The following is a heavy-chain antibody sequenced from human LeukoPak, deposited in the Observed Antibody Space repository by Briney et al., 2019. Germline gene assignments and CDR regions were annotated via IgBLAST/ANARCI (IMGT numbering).Heavy chain of an antibody. CDR1: GFTVSGNY. J-gene: IGHJ3*02. CDR3: ARVLPSGADAFDI. D-gene: IGHD3-10*01. Sequence: GGSLRLSCAASGFTVSGNYMSWVRQAPGKGLEWVSVIYSGGSTYYADSVKGRFTISRDNSKNTLYLQMNSLRAEDTAVYYCARVLPSGADAFDIWGQGTMVTVSS. V-gene: IGHV3-53*01. CDR2: IYSGGST.